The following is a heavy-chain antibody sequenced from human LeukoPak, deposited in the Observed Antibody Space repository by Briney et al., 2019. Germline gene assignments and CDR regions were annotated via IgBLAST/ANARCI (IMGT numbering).Heavy chain of an antibody. D-gene: IGHD1-26*01. V-gene: IGHV3-64*01. CDR1: GFTFSSYA. J-gene: IGHJ4*02. Sequence: GGSLRLSCAASGFTFSSYAMHWVRPAPGKGLEYVSAISSNGGSTYYANSVKGRFTISRDNSKNTLYLQMGSLRAEDMAVYYCARDRGGKLDYWGQGTLVTVSS. CDR3: ARDRGGKLDY. CDR2: ISSNGGST.